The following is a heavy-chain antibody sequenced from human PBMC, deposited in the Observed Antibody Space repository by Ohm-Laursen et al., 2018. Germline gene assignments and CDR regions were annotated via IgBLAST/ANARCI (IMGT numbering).Heavy chain of an antibody. J-gene: IGHJ3*02. Sequence: ASVKVSCKASGYTFTGYYMHWVRQAPGQGLEWMGRIIPILGIANYAQKFQGRVTITADKSTSTAYMELSSLRSEDTAVYYCATPTVGSYDAFDIWGQGTMVTVSS. D-gene: IGHD1-26*01. CDR2: IIPILGIA. CDR1: GYTFTGYY. V-gene: IGHV1-69*02. CDR3: ATPTVGSYDAFDI.